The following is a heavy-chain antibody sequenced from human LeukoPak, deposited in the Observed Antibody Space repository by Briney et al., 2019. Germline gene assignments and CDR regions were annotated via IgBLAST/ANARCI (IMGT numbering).Heavy chain of an antibody. Sequence: SETLSLTCTVSGDSLSTYYWSWIRQPAGKGPEWIGRIYTSGSTYYNPSLKSRVTISVDTSKNQFSLKLSSVTAADTAVYYCARVFDYVWGSYRYTPTYDAFDIWGQGTMVTVSS. CDR1: GDSLSTYY. V-gene: IGHV4-4*07. CDR3: ARVFDYVWGSYRYTPTYDAFDI. CDR2: IYTSGST. J-gene: IGHJ3*02. D-gene: IGHD3-16*02.